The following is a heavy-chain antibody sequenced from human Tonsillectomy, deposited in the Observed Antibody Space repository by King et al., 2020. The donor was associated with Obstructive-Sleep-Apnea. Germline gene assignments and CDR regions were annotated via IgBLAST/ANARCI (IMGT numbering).Heavy chain of an antibody. CDR3: AGAVVGYYYRSPPPYGMDV. CDR2: TYYRSKWDN. Sequence: VQLQQSGPGLVKPSQTLSLTCAISGDSVSSNSAAWNWIRQSPSRGLEWLGRTYYRSKWDNDYAVFVKSGITFNPDTSKNQFSLQLNSVTPEDTAVYYRAGAVVGYYYRSPPPYGMDVWGQGTTVTVPS. CDR1: GDSVSSNSAA. J-gene: IGHJ6*02. V-gene: IGHV6-1*01. D-gene: IGHD3-10*01.